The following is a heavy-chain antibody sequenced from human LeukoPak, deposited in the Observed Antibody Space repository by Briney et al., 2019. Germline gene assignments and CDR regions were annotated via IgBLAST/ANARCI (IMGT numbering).Heavy chain of an antibody. Sequence: SVKVSCKASGGTFSSYAISWVRQAPGQGLEWMGGIIPIFGTANYAQKFQGRVTITTDESTSTAYMELSSLRSEDTAVYYCAREAAYYYDSSGYYYFDYWGQGTLVTVSS. CDR2: IIPIFGTA. J-gene: IGHJ4*02. CDR3: AREAAYYYDSSGYYYFDY. CDR1: GGTFSSYA. V-gene: IGHV1-69*05. D-gene: IGHD3-22*01.